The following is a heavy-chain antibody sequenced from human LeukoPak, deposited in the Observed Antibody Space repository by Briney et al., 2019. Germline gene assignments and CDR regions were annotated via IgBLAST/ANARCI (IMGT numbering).Heavy chain of an antibody. CDR3: ARVGSGWYDFDY. V-gene: IGHV3-53*04. D-gene: IGHD6-19*01. CDR2: IYGGSSST. CDR1: GFTVSSSY. Sequence: PGGSLRLSCAASGFTVSSSYMSWVRQAPGKGLEWVSVIYGGSSSTYYTDSVKGRFTISRHNSKNTLYLQMNSLRAEDTAVYYCARVGSGWYDFDYWGQGTLVTVSS. J-gene: IGHJ4*02.